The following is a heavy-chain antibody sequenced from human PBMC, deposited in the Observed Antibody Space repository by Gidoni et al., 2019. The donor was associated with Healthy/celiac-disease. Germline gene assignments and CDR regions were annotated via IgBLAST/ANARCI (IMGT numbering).Heavy chain of an antibody. CDR2: IYYGGST. D-gene: IGHD6-13*01. Sequence: QLQLKESGPGLVKPSETLSLTCTVSGGSISSSSYYWGWIRQPPGKGLEWIGSIYYGGSTYYNPSLKSRVTISVDTSKNQFSLKLSSVTAADTAVYYCARHLSSSWYSYYYGMDVWGQGTTVTVSS. CDR1: GGSISSSSYY. CDR3: ARHLSSSWYSYYYGMDV. V-gene: IGHV4-39*01. J-gene: IGHJ6*02.